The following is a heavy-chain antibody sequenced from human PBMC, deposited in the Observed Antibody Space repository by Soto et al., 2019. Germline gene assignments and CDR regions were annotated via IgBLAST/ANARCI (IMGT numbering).Heavy chain of an antibody. CDR1: GDSITSGGYS. Sequence: QLQLQESGSGLVKPSQTLSLTCAVSGDSITSGGYSWNWIRQPPGTGLEWIGYIFPSGNTFYNPSLKSRVPISMDGSKNQFLRDLKSVTAADTAVYCFARAWRETMTTGGAYDIWGQGTMVTVSS. CDR2: IFPSGNT. D-gene: IGHD4-17*01. J-gene: IGHJ3*02. CDR3: ARAWRETMTTGGAYDI. V-gene: IGHV4-30-2*01.